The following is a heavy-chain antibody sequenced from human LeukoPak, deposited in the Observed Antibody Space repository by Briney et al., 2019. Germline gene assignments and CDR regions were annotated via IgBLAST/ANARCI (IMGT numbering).Heavy chain of an antibody. V-gene: IGHV4-59*08. D-gene: IGHD3-22*01. J-gene: IGHJ4*02. Sequence: SETPSLTRTGSGGSLSGYYWSWIRETPGKGLEDIGYIYYSGSTDYNPSIKSRITISVDTSKNQFSLKLSSVTAADTAVYYCARHCYDSSGYYYFAYWGQGTLVTVSS. CDR1: GGSLSGYY. CDR2: IYYSGST. CDR3: ARHCYDSSGYYYFAY.